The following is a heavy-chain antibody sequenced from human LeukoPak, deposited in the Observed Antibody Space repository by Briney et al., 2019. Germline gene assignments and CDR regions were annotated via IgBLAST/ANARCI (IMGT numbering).Heavy chain of an antibody. J-gene: IGHJ4*02. D-gene: IGHD2-2*01. Sequence: GRSLRLSCAASGFTFSSYAMHWVRQAPGKGLEWVAVISYGGSNKYYADSVKGRFTISRDNSKNTLYLQMNSLRAEDTAVYYCARDSNTPGYCSSTSCYSIGLIDYWGQGTLVTVSS. V-gene: IGHV3-30*04. CDR1: GFTFSSYA. CDR2: ISYGGSNK. CDR3: ARDSNTPGYCSSTSCYSIGLIDY.